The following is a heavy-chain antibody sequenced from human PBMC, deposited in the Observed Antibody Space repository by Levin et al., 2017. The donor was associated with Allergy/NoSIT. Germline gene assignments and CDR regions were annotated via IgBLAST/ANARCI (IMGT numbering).Heavy chain of an antibody. D-gene: IGHD6-19*01. Sequence: MASETLSLICSVSGGSITITSYYWGWIRQPPGKGLEWIGNIYFSGSTYYSPSLKSRGTISVDTSKNQFSLRLTSVTAADTAVYYCGGRGGSGWHGGFDYWGQGTLVTVSS. CDR1: GGSITITSYY. V-gene: IGHV4-39*01. J-gene: IGHJ4*02. CDR3: GGRGGSGWHGGFDY. CDR2: IYFSGST.